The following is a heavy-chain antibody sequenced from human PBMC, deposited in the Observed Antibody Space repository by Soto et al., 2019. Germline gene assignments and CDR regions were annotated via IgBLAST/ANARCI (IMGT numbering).Heavy chain of an antibody. Sequence: PGGSLRLSCAASGFTFSSYAMHWVRQAPGKGLEWVAVISYDGSNKYYADSVKGRFTISRDNSKNTLYLQMNSLRAEDTAVYYCARDMDYGSGSYYNGYFDYWGQGTLVTVS. D-gene: IGHD3-10*01. CDR1: GFTFSSYA. CDR2: ISYDGSNK. V-gene: IGHV3-30-3*01. J-gene: IGHJ4*02. CDR3: ARDMDYGSGSYYNGYFDY.